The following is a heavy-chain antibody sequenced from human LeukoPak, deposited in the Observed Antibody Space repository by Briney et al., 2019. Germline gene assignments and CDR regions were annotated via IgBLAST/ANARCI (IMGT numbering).Heavy chain of an antibody. D-gene: IGHD2-2*01. J-gene: IGHJ5*02. CDR2: TYYRSTWYN. CDR1: GDSVSSNSVT. CDR3: ARRLTQYDCFDP. V-gene: IGHV6-1*01. Sequence: SQTLSLTCAISGDSVSSNSVTWNWIRQSPSRGLEWLGRTYYRSTWYNDHAVSVRGRITVNPDTSKNQFSLHLNSVTPEDTAVYYCARRLTQYDCFDPWGQGILVTVSS.